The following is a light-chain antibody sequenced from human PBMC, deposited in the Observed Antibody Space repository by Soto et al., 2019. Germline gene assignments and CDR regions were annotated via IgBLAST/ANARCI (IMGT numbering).Light chain of an antibody. CDR3: SSYTRSSTPYV. CDR2: DVS. CDR1: SSDVGGYNY. V-gene: IGLV2-14*01. J-gene: IGLJ1*01. Sequence: QSALTQPASVSGSPGQSITISCTGTSSDVGGYNYVSWYQQHPGKAPKLMIYDVSNRPSGVSNRFSGSKSGNTASLTISGLQAEDAADYYCSSYTRSSTPYVFGTGTKLTVL.